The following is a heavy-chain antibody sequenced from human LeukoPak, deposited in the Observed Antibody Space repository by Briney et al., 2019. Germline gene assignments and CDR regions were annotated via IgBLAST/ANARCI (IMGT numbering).Heavy chain of an antibody. D-gene: IGHD2-15*01. CDR1: GYTFTSYV. V-gene: IGHV1-18*01. CDR2: ISAYNGNT. J-gene: IGHJ4*02. Sequence: ASVKLSCKASGYTFTSYVISWVRQAPGQGLEWMGWISAYNGNTNYAQKLQGRVTMTTDTSTSTAYMERRSLGSDDAAVYCCARMVASYFDYWGQGTLVTVSS. CDR3: ARMVASYFDY.